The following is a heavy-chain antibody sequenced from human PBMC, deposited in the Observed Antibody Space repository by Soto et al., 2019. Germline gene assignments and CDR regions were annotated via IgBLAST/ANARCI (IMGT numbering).Heavy chain of an antibody. J-gene: IGHJ5*02. Sequence: KASVTMSLTCIESGDSINSGSDFWGWIRQTPGKGLEWIGKIYYSGSTYYNPSLKSRVTISVDTSKNQFSLKLSSVTAADTAVYYCARDLGYDSSGYQTNWFDPWGQGTLVTVSS. CDR3: ARDLGYDSSGYQTNWFDP. CDR2: IYYSGST. CDR1: GDSINSGSDF. V-gene: IGHV4-39*07. D-gene: IGHD3-22*01.